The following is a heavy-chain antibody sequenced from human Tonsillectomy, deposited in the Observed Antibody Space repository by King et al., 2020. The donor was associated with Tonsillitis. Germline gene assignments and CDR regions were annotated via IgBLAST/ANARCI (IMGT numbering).Heavy chain of an antibody. CDR1: GYSISSGYY. J-gene: IGHJ5*02. Sequence: VQLQESGPGLVKPSNTLSLTCTVSGYSISSGYYWGWIRQPPGKGLEWIGSVYHSRTTFYNPSLKSRVTISVDTSKNQLSLQLTSVTAADTALYYCARGSPDSFFNTGVTPPGLAPWGQGTRSP. V-gene: IGHV4-38-2*02. D-gene: IGHD7-27*01. CDR3: ARGSPDSFFNTGVTPPGLAP. CDR2: VYHSRTT.